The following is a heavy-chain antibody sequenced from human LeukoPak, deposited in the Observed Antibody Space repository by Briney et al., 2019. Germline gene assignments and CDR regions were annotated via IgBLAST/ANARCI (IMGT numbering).Heavy chain of an antibody. Sequence: RTGGSLRLSCAASGFGFGTSAMSWVRQAPGKRLEWVSHISASGASLYYADSVKGRFTISRDNSKNTLYLQMNSLRAEDTAVYYCARGTNGYYFDYWGQGTLVTVSS. CDR3: ARGTNGYYFDY. J-gene: IGHJ4*02. V-gene: IGHV3-23*01. D-gene: IGHD1-14*01. CDR2: ISASGASL. CDR1: GFGFGTSA.